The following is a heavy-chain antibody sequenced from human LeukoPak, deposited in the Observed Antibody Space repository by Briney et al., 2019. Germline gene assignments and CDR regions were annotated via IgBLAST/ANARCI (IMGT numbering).Heavy chain of an antibody. CDR1: GGSISSGDYY. D-gene: IGHD3-22*01. Sequence: SQTLSLTCTVSGGSISSGDYYWSWIRQPPGKGLEWIGYIYYSGSTYYNPFLKSRVTISVDTSKNQFSLKLSSVTAADTAVYYCAGGLAYYDSSGYYYFDYWGQGTLVTVSS. J-gene: IGHJ4*02. CDR3: AGGLAYYDSSGYYYFDY. V-gene: IGHV4-30-4*01. CDR2: IYYSGST.